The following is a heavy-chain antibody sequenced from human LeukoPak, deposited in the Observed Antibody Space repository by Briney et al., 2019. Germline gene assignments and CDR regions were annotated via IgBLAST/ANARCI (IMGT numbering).Heavy chain of an antibody. V-gene: IGHV4-4*09. D-gene: IGHD3-22*01. J-gene: IGHJ5*02. CDR1: GGSISSYY. Sequence: PSETLSLTCTVSGGSISSYYWSWIRQPPGKGLEWIGYIYTSGSTNYNPSLKSRVTISVDTSKNQFSLKLSSVTAADTAVYYRARQCYYDSSGYYCFDPWGQGTLVTVSS. CDR3: ARQCYYDSSGYYCFDP. CDR2: IYTSGST.